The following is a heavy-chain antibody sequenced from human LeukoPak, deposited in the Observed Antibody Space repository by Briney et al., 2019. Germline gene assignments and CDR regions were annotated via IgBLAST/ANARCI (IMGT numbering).Heavy chain of an antibody. D-gene: IGHD1-26*01. J-gene: IGHJ4*02. Sequence: SETLSLTCTVSGDSFSSYYRSWIRQPPGKRLEWIGSIYYSGSTDYNPSLKSRVTTSIDTSKSQFSLMLSSVTAADTAMYYCASGSETWGLLPKFYFDYWGQGTLVTVSS. V-gene: IGHV4-59*01. CDR1: GDSFSSYY. CDR2: IYYSGST. CDR3: ASGSETWGLLPKFYFDY.